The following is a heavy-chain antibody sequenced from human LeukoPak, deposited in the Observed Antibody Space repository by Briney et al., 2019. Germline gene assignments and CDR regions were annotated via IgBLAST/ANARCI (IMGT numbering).Heavy chain of an antibody. Sequence: GGSLRLSCEASGFTFNTYAIYWVRQAPGKGLEWVSGICGSGGCTYYADSVKGRFTISRDNSKNTDYLQMNSLTADDTAVYYCAKTTVGYSSGRYPGWPADCWGQGTLVTVSS. D-gene: IGHD6-19*01. V-gene: IGHV3-23*01. CDR2: ICGSGGCT. CDR1: GFTFNTYA. CDR3: AKTTVGYSSGRYPGWPADC. J-gene: IGHJ4*02.